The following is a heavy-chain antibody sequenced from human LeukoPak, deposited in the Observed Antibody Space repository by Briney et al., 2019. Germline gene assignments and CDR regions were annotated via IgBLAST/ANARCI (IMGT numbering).Heavy chain of an antibody. CDR2: IRSKANSYAT. J-gene: IGHJ4*02. CDR3: TRPIWVYSGYDPAVKTDY. V-gene: IGHV3-73*01. CDR1: GFTFSGSA. D-gene: IGHD5-12*01. Sequence: GGSLRLSCAASGFTFSGSAMHWLRQASGKGLEWVGRIRSKANSYATAYAASVKGRFTISRDDSKNTAYLQMNSLKTEDTAVYYCTRPIWVYSGYDPAVKTDYWGQGTLVTVSS.